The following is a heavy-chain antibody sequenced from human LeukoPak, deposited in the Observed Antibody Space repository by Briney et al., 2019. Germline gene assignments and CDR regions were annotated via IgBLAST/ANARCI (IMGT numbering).Heavy chain of an antibody. CDR3: ARESHPGKYSGSYYGY. Sequence: SETLSLTCAVYGGSFSGYYWSWIRQPPGKGLEWIGEINHSGSTNYNPSLKSRVTISVDTSKNQFSLKLSSVTAADTAVYYCARESHPGKYSGSYYGYWGQGTLVTVSS. V-gene: IGHV4-34*01. CDR2: INHSGST. D-gene: IGHD1-26*01. CDR1: GGSFSGYY. J-gene: IGHJ4*02.